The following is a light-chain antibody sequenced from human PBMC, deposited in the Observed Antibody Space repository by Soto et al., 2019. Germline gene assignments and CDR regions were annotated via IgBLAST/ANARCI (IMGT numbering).Light chain of an antibody. V-gene: IGKV1-27*01. J-gene: IGKJ5*01. CDR1: RDISNY. CDR3: QQRSYWIT. Sequence: DIQVTQSPSSLSASLGDRVSITCRASRDISNYLAWYQQKPGQVPRLLISGASTLHSGVPSRFSGSGSGTDFTLTISNLEPEDFAVYYCQQRSYWITFGQGTRLE. CDR2: GAS.